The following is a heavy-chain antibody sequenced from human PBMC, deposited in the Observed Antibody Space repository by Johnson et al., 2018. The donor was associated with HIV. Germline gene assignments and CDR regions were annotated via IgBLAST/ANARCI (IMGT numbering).Heavy chain of an antibody. CDR3: ARGGIRGYSYGPGAFDI. D-gene: IGHD5-18*01. V-gene: IGHV3-23*04. CDR1: GFTFSSYA. J-gene: IGHJ3*02. Sequence: MQLVESGGGLVQPGGSLRLSCAASGFTFSSYAMSWVRQAPGKGLEWVSAISGSGGSTYYADSVKGRFTISRDNSKNSLYLQMNSLRAEDPAVYYCARGGIRGYSYGPGAFDIWGQGTMVTVSS. CDR2: ISGSGGST.